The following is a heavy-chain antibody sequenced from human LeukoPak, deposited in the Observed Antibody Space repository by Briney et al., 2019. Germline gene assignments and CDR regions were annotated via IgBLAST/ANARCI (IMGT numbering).Heavy chain of an antibody. Sequence: PSETLSLTCTVSGGSISSSSYYWGWIRQPPGKGLEWIGSIYYSGSTYYNPSLKSRVTISVDTSKNQFSLKLSSVTAVDTAMYYCASQDERITMVRGVIRFDYWGQGTLVTVSS. CDR3: ASQDERITMVRGVIRFDY. CDR1: GGSISSSSYY. CDR2: IYYSGST. D-gene: IGHD3-10*01. J-gene: IGHJ4*02. V-gene: IGHV4-39*01.